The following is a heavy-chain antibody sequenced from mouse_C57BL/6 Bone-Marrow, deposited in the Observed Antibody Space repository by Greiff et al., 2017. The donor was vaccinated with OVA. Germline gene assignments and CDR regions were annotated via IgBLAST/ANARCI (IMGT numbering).Heavy chain of an antibody. CDR3: AREIFYYYGSSRYFDV. Sequence: VQLQQSGAELVRPGTSVKVSCKASGYAFTNYLIEWVKQRPGQGLEWIGVINPGSGGTNYNEKFKGKATLTADKSSSTAYMQLSSLTSEDSAVYFCAREIFYYYGSSRYFDVWGTGTTVTVSS. J-gene: IGHJ1*03. D-gene: IGHD1-1*01. CDR1: GYAFTNYL. CDR2: INPGSGGT. V-gene: IGHV1-54*01.